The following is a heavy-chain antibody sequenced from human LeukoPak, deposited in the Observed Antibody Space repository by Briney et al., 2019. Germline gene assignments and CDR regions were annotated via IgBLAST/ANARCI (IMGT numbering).Heavy chain of an antibody. Sequence: PGGSLRLSCAASGFTFSSYSMNWVRQAPGKGLEWVSSISSSSSYIYYADSVKDRFTISRDNSKNTLYLQMNSLRAEDTAVNYCAREYSNYARLYYYGMDVWGQGTTVTVSS. CDR1: GFTFSSYS. CDR3: AREYSNYARLYYYGMDV. V-gene: IGHV3-21*01. J-gene: IGHJ6*02. D-gene: IGHD4-11*01. CDR2: ISSSSSYI.